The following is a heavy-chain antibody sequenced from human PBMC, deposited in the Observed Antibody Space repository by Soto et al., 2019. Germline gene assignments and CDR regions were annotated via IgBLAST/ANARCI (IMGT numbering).Heavy chain of an antibody. D-gene: IGHD4-17*01. CDR2: INHSGST. Sequence: SETLSLTCAVYGGSFSGYYWSWIRQPPGKGLEWIGEINHSGSTNYNPSLKSRVTISVDTSKNQFSLKLSSVTAADTAVYYCARLNADYGDWYYFDYWGQGTLVTVS. CDR3: ARLNADYGDWYYFDY. CDR1: GGSFSGYY. J-gene: IGHJ4*02. V-gene: IGHV4-34*01.